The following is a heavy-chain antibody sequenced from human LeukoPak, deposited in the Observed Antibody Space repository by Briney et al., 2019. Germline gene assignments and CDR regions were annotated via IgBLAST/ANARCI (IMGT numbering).Heavy chain of an antibody. Sequence: PGGSLRLSCAASGFTFDDYAMHWVRQAPGKGLEWVSGISWNSGSIGYADSVKGRFTISRDNAKNSLYLQMNSLRAEDTALYYCAKDRGLYFRYYYYMDVWGKGTTVTLSS. CDR3: AKDRGLYFRYYYYMDV. J-gene: IGHJ6*03. V-gene: IGHV3-9*01. D-gene: IGHD3-9*01. CDR1: GFTFDDYA. CDR2: ISWNSGSI.